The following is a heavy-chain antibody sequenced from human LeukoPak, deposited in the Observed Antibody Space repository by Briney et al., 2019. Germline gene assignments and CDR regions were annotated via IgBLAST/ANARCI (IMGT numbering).Heavy chain of an antibody. V-gene: IGHV3-23*01. J-gene: IGHJ5*02. CDR2: ISGSGGST. D-gene: IGHD6-19*01. Sequence: PGGSLSLTCAASGFTFSSYAMSWVRQAQGQGLEWVSAISGSGGSTYYADSVKGRFTISRDNSKNTLYLQMNSLRAEDTAVYYCAKVPIAVAFSWFDPWGQGTLVTVSS. CDR1: GFTFSSYA. CDR3: AKVPIAVAFSWFDP.